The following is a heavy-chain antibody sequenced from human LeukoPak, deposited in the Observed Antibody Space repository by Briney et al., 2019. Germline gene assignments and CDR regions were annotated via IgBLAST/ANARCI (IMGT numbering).Heavy chain of an antibody. CDR3: AGGYSYGSTYYYMDV. D-gene: IGHD5-18*01. CDR2: IYYSGST. Sequence: PSETLSLTCTVSGGSISSYYWSWIRQPPGKGLEWIGYIYYSGSTNYNPSLKSRVTISVDMSKNQFSLKLSSVTAADMAVYYCAGGYSYGSTYYYMDVWGKGTTVTISS. J-gene: IGHJ6*03. CDR1: GGSISSYY. V-gene: IGHV4-59*01.